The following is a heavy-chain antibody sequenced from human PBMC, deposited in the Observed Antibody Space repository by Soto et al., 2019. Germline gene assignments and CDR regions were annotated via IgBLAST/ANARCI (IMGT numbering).Heavy chain of an antibody. CDR1: GGTFSSYA. CDR2: IIPIFGTA. D-gene: IGHD2-8*01. J-gene: IGHJ4*02. CDR3: ARMVSDAR. Sequence: GASVKVSCKASGGTFSSYAISWVRQAPGQGLEWMGGIIPIFGTANYARKSQGRVTITADESTSTAYMELSSLRSEDTAVYYCARMVSDARWGQGTLVTVSS. V-gene: IGHV1-69*13.